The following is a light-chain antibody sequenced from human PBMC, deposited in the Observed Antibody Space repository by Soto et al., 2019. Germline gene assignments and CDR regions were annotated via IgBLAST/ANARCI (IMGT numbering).Light chain of an antibody. CDR2: GAS. V-gene: IGKV3-20*01. J-gene: IGKJ1*01. CDR1: QSVSSSY. CDR3: QQYGIPRWT. Sequence: EIVLTQSPGTLSLSPGERATLSCRASQSVSSSYLAWYQQIPGQAPRLHIYGASSRATGIAARFSGSGSGTDFTLTISRLEPEDFAVYYCQQYGIPRWTFGQVTKVSI.